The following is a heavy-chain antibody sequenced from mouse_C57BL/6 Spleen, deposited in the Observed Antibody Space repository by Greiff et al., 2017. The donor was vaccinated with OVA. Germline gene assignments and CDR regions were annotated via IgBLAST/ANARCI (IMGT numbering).Heavy chain of an antibody. Sequence: VKLMESGAELVRPGASVTLSCKASGYTFTDYEMHWVKQTPVHGLEWIGAIDPETGGTAYNQKFKGKAILTADKSSSTAYMELRSLTSEDSAVYYCTRRYAGTLDYWGQGTTLTVSS. CDR2: IDPETGGT. V-gene: IGHV1-15*01. CDR1: GYTFTDYE. D-gene: IGHD4-1*01. CDR3: TRRYAGTLDY. J-gene: IGHJ2*01.